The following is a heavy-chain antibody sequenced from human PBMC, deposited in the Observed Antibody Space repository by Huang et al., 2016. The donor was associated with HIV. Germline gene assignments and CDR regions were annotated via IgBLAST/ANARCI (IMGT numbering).Heavy chain of an antibody. CDR1: GGTFSKYA. J-gene: IGHJ4*02. V-gene: IGHV1-69*13. CDR3: ARGQLGSYGDYDVLY. D-gene: IGHD4-17*01. Sequence: QVQLVQSGAEVKTPGSSVKVSCKASGGTFSKYAISWVRQAPGQGLEWVGGIIPMFGTPNDARKFQGRGTITADDSTSTTYVEVSSLRSEDTALYYCARGQLGSYGDYDVLYWGQGTLVTVSS. CDR2: IIPMFGTP.